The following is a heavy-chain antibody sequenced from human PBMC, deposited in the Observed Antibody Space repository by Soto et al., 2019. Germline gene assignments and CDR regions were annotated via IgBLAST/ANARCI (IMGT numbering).Heavy chain of an antibody. CDR3: AQYSRAEHLGES. V-gene: IGHV3-23*01. Sequence: PVGSLRLSCADSGFTFGSHHMAWVRQAPGKGLEWVSAISNDGDYTFYIDSVRGRFTISRGNSNNILHLQMNALRADDTAMYYCAQYSRAEHLGESWGQGTLVTVSS. D-gene: IGHD1-26*01. J-gene: IGHJ4*02. CDR1: GFTFGSHH. CDR2: ISNDGDYT.